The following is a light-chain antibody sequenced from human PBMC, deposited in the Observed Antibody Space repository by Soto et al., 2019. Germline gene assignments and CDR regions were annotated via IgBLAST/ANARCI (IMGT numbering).Light chain of an antibody. J-gene: IGKJ2*01. CDR2: WAS. CDR1: QSVLYSSNNKNY. V-gene: IGKV4-1*01. Sequence: DIVMTQSPDSLAVSLGERAPINCKSSQSVLYSSNNKNYLAWYQQKPGQSPKLLIYWASTRESGVPDRFSGSGSGTDFTLTISSVQAEDVAVYYCQQYYNTLPYTFGQGTKLE. CDR3: QQYYNTLPYT.